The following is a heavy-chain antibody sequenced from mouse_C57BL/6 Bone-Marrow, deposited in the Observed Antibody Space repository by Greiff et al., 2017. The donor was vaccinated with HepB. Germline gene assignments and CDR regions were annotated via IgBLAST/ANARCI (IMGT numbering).Heavy chain of an antibody. CDR3: GRRGSSGYETWFAY. V-gene: IGHV1-50*01. Sequence: QVQLQQPGAELVKPGASVKLSCKASGYTFTSYWMQWVKQRPGQGLEWIGEIDPSDSYTNYNPKFKFKATLTVDTSTSTAYMKLSSLTSEDSAVYYCGRRGSSGYETWFAYWGQGTLVTVSA. J-gene: IGHJ3*01. D-gene: IGHD3-2*02. CDR2: IDPSDSYT. CDR1: GYTFTSYW.